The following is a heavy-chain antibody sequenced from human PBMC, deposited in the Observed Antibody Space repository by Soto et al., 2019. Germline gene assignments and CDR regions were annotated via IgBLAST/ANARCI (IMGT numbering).Heavy chain of an antibody. D-gene: IGHD2-2*01. Sequence: PSETLSLTCTVSGDSIGRYYWSWLRQPPGKGLQWIGYIYYIGSTNYNPSLKSRVSMSVDTSNNHFSLRLSSVSAADTAVYFCARAPGYCTTTNCYAHFDFWGQGALVTVS. CDR2: IYYIGST. V-gene: IGHV4-59*12. J-gene: IGHJ4*02. CDR1: GDSIGRYY. CDR3: ARAPGYCTTTNCYAHFDF.